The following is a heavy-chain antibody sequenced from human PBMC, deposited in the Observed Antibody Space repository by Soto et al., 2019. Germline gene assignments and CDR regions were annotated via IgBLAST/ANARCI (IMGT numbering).Heavy chain of an antibody. V-gene: IGHV3-48*02. Sequence: EVQLVESGGALVQPGGSLRLSCVVSGFNFSDYSMNWVRQAPGKGPEWISYISNSSRTIYYSDSVRGRVIVSRDNAKNSLYLQMNSLRDDDTAKYYCTGERGPPIFGQDAFDLCGQGTMVTVSS. J-gene: IGHJ3*01. D-gene: IGHD2-21*01. CDR1: GFNFSDYS. CDR2: ISNSSRTI. CDR3: TGERGPPIFGQDAFDL.